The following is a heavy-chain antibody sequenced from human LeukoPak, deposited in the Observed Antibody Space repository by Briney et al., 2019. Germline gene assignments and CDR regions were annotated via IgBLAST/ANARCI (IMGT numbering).Heavy chain of an antibody. CDR1: GFTFFSYT. CDR3: ASTASIAVAGTDLDY. CDR2: ISSSGSTI. V-gene: IGHV3-48*04. J-gene: IGHJ4*02. D-gene: IGHD6-19*01. Sequence: GGSLRLSCAASGFTFFSYTMNWVRQAPGKGLEWVSYISSSGSTIYYADSVKGRFTISRDNAKNSLYLQMNSLRAEDTAVYYCASTASIAVAGTDLDYWGQGTLVTVSS.